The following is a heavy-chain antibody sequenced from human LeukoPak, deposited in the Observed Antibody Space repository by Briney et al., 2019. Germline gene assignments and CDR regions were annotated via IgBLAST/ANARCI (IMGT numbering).Heavy chain of an antibody. V-gene: IGHV4-34*01. CDR1: GGSISSYY. CDR3: ARGGRYYDSSGYLTPIDY. CDR2: INHSGST. D-gene: IGHD3-22*01. Sequence: SETLSLTCTVSGGSISSYYWSWIRQPPGKGLEWIGEINHSGSTNYNPSLKSRVTISVDTSKNQFSLKLSSVTAADTAVYYCARGGRYYDSSGYLTPIDYWGQGTLVTVSS. J-gene: IGHJ4*02.